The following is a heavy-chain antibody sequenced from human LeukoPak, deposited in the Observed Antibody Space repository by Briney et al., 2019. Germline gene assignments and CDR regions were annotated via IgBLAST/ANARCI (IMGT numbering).Heavy chain of an antibody. CDR1: GFTFSSYG. D-gene: IGHD3-3*01. CDR3: AKAFTYYDFWSGYDY. V-gene: IGHV3-30*02. CDR2: IRYDGSNK. J-gene: IGHJ4*02. Sequence: PGGSLRLSCAASGFTFSSYGMHWVGQAPGKGLEWVAFIRYDGSNKYYADSVKGRFTISRDNSKNTLYLQMNSLRAEDTAVYYCAKAFTYYDFWSGYDYWGQGTLVTVSS.